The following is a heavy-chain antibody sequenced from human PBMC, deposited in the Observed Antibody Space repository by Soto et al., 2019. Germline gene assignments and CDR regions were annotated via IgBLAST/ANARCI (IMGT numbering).Heavy chain of an antibody. J-gene: IGHJ6*02. CDR2: INHSGST. CDR3: ARDGAYSSSWYTRYYYYGMDV. CDR1: GGSFSGCY. D-gene: IGHD6-13*01. Sequence: SETLSLTCAVYGGSFSGCYWSWIRQPPGKGLEWIGEINHSGSTNYNPSLKSRVTISVDTSKNQFSLKLSSVTAADTAVYYCARDGAYSSSWYTRYYYYGMDVWGQGTTVTVSS. V-gene: IGHV4-34*01.